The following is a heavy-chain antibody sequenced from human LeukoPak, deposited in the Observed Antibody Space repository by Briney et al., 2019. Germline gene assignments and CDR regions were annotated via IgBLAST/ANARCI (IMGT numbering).Heavy chain of an antibody. CDR1: GFTFSSYG. D-gene: IGHD6-19*01. V-gene: IGHV3-30*18. CDR3: AKLSGYSSGWYGSQSGDY. Sequence: GGSLRLSCAASGFTFSSYGMHWVRQAPGKGLEWVAVISYDGSNKYYADSVKGRFTISRDNSKNTLYLQMNSLRAEDTAVYYRAKLSGYSSGWYGSQSGDYWGQGTLVTVSS. J-gene: IGHJ4*02. CDR2: ISYDGSNK.